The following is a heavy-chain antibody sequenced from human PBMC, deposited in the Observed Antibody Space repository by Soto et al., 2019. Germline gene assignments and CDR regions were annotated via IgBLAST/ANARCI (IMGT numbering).Heavy chain of an antibody. D-gene: IGHD2-15*01. J-gene: IGHJ6*02. CDR2: ISYDGSNK. V-gene: IGHV3-30*03. CDR3: ARDRLVAATSAPPYCYYGMDV. CDR1: GFTFSSYG. Sequence: GGSLRLSCAASGFTFSSYGMHWVRQAPGKGLEWVAVISYDGSNKYYADSVKGRFTISRDNSKNTLYLQINSLRAEDTAVYYCARDRLVAATSAPPYCYYGMDVWGQGTTVTVSS.